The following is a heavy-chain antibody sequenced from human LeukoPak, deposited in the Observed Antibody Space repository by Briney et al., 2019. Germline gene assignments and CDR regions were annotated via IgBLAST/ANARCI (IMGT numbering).Heavy chain of an antibody. J-gene: IGHJ6*02. CDR3: ARVRYDRSGYFYGMDV. CDR2: IYTDGTT. D-gene: IGHD3-22*01. CDR1: GFIVTNNY. V-gene: IGHV3-53*01. Sequence: GGSLRLSCAASGFIVTNNYMNWVRQAPGKGLEWVSVIYTDGTTRYVDSVKGRFTISRDNSKDMLYLQMNSLRVEDTAIYHCARVRYDRSGYFYGMDVWGQGTTVTVSS.